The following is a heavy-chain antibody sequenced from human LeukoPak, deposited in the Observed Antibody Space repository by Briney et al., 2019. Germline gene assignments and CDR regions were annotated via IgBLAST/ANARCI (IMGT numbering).Heavy chain of an antibody. J-gene: IGHJ4*02. CDR3: ARERASAGPHFEH. Sequence: SETLSLTCSVSGGSISTYYWSWIRQPPGKGLEWIGYNYNRGTTNYNPSLKSRVTISVDRSKTQFSLSLTSVTAAATAVYYCARERASAGPHFEHWGRGILVTVSS. CDR1: GGSISTYY. V-gene: IGHV4-59*01. D-gene: IGHD6-13*01. CDR2: NYNRGTT.